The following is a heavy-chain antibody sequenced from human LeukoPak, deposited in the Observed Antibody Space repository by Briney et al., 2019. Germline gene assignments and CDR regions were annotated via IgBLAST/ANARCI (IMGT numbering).Heavy chain of an antibody. CDR1: GYTFTTYG. Sequence: ASVKVSCKASGYTFTTYGISWVRQAPGQGLEWMGWISTYNGNTNYAQKLQGRVTMTTDTSTSTAYMELRSLRSDDTAVYYCARVLGGLELRYFDYWGQGTLVTVSS. CDR2: ISTYNGNT. J-gene: IGHJ4*02. CDR3: ARVLGGLELRYFDY. D-gene: IGHD3-16*01. V-gene: IGHV1-18*01.